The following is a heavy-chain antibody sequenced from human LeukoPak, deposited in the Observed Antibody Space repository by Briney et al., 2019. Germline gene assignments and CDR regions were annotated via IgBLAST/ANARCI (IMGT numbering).Heavy chain of an antibody. CDR2: IRYDGSNK. Sequence: PGGSLRLSCAASGFTFSSYGMHWVRQAPGKGLEWVAFIRYDGSNKYYADSVKGRFTISRDNSKNTLYLQMNSLRAEDTAVYYCAKDITIFGVVIPPHAFDIWGQGTMVTVSS. J-gene: IGHJ3*02. D-gene: IGHD3-3*01. V-gene: IGHV3-30*02. CDR1: GFTFSSYG. CDR3: AKDITIFGVVIPPHAFDI.